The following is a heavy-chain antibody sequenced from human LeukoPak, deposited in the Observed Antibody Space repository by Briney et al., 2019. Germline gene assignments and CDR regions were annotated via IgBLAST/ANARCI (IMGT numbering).Heavy chain of an antibody. CDR1: GYTFTNYD. CDR3: ARRRGMNYYGSGSYYDLQRRYYFDY. J-gene: IGHJ4*02. D-gene: IGHD3-10*01. V-gene: IGHV1-8*03. Sequence: ASVKVSCKASGYTFTNYDINWVRQATGQGLEWMGWMNPNSGNTGYAQKFQGRVTITRNTSISTAYMELSSLRSEDTAVYYCARRRGMNYYGSGSYYDLQRRYYFDYWGQGTLVTVSS. CDR2: MNPNSGNT.